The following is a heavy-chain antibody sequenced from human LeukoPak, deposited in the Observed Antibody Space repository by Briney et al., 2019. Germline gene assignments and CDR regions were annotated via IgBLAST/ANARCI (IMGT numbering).Heavy chain of an antibody. V-gene: IGHV3-11*01. CDR2: ISSSGSTI. J-gene: IGHJ2*01. Sequence: GGSLRLSCAASGFTFSDYYMSWIRQAPGKGLEWVSYISSSGSTIYYADSVKGRFTISRDNSKNTLYLQMNSLRAEDTAVYYCAKNGGWGTYWYFDLWGRGTLVTVSS. CDR3: AKNGGWGTYWYFDL. CDR1: GFTFSDYY. D-gene: IGHD6-19*01.